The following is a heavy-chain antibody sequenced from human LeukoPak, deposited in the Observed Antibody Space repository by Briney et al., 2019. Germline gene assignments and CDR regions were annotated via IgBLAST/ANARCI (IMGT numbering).Heavy chain of an antibody. CDR3: ARGLWFGELSPFDY. V-gene: IGHV3-21*01. CDR1: GFTFSSYS. J-gene: IGHJ4*02. D-gene: IGHD3-10*01. Sequence: GGSLRLSCAASGFTFSSYSMNWVRQAPGKGLEWVSSISSSSSYIHYADSVKGRFTISRGDAKNSLYLQMNSLRAEDTAVYYCARGLWFGELSPFDYWGQGTLVTVSS. CDR2: ISSSSSYI.